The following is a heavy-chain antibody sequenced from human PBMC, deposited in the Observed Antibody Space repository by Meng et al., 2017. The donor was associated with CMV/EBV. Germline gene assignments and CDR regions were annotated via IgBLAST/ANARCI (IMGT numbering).Heavy chain of an antibody. Sequence: SETLSLTCAVYGGSFSGYYWSWIRQPPGKGLEWTGEINHSGSTNYNPSLKSRVTISVDTSKNQFSLKLSSVTAADTAVYYCARGPRMATIDYFDYWGQGTLVTVSS. D-gene: IGHD5-24*01. CDR1: GGSFSGYY. CDR2: INHSGST. J-gene: IGHJ4*02. CDR3: ARGPRMATIDYFDY. V-gene: IGHV4-34*01.